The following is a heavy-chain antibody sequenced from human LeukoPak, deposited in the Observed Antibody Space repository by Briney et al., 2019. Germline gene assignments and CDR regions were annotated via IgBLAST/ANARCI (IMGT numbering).Heavy chain of an antibody. CDR3: ARRARNYYYDSSGYSLWYFDL. J-gene: IGHJ2*01. D-gene: IGHD3-22*01. CDR1: GGSFSGYY. Sequence: SETLSLTCAVYGGSFSGYYWSWIRQPPGKGLEWIGEINHSGSTNYSPSLKSRVTISVDTSKNQFSLKLSSVTAADTAVYYCARRARNYYYDSSGYSLWYFDLWGRGTLVTVSS. CDR2: INHSGST. V-gene: IGHV4-34*01.